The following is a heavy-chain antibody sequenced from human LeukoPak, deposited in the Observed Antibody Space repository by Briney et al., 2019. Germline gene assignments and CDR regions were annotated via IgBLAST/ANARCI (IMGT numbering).Heavy chain of an antibody. D-gene: IGHD5-18*01. V-gene: IGHV3-33*08. J-gene: IGHJ4*02. Sequence: GGSLRLSCAAPGFTFSSYAMSWVRQAPGKGLEWVAVMWSDGSKKYYGDSVKGRFTISRDNSKNTLFLQMNGLRAEDTAVYYCARGTSYGYTDYWGQGTLVTVSS. CDR2: MWSDGSKK. CDR1: GFTFSSYA. CDR3: ARGTSYGYTDY.